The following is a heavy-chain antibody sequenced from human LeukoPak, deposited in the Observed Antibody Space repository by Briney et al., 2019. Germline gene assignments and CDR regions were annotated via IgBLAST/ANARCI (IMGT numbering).Heavy chain of an antibody. Sequence: PGGSLRLSCAASRFTFSTYALGWVRQTPARGLEWVSTCATTGDTYYADSVKGRFTISRDNSENTLYLQMNALRAEDTAVYYCARRVLGAVGSFDYWGQGALVTVSS. V-gene: IGHV3-23*01. CDR2: CATTGDT. CDR3: ARRVLGAVGSFDY. CDR1: RFTFSTYA. J-gene: IGHJ4*02. D-gene: IGHD3-10*01.